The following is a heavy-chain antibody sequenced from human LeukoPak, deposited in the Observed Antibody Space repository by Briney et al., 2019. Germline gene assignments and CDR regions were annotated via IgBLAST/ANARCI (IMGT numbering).Heavy chain of an antibody. CDR3: ARGVRNCVNYYYMDV. CDR2: IIPIFGTA. CDR1: GGTFSSYA. D-gene: IGHD1-20*01. J-gene: IGHJ6*03. V-gene: IGHV1-69*05. Sequence: ASVTVSCKASGGTFSSYAISWVRQAPGQGLEWMGGIIPIFGTANYAQKFQGRVTITTDESTSTAYMELSSLRSEDTAVYYCARGVRNCVNYYYMDVWGKGTTVTVS.